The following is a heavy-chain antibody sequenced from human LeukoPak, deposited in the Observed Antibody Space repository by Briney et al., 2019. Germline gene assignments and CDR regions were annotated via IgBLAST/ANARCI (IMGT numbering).Heavy chain of an antibody. D-gene: IGHD3-22*01. CDR1: GGSISSSSYY. CDR3: ARSKDYYDSSGFGAFDI. J-gene: IGHJ3*02. V-gene: IGHV4-39*01. CDR2: IYYSGST. Sequence: SETLSLTCTVSGGSISSSSYYWGWIRQPPGKGLEWIGSIYYSGSTYYNPSLKSRVTISVETSKNQFSLKLSSVTAADTAVYYCARSKDYYDSSGFGAFDIWGQGTMVTVSS.